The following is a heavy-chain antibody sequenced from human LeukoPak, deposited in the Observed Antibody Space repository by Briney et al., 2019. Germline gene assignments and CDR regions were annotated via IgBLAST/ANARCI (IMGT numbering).Heavy chain of an antibody. V-gene: IGHV3-23*01. CDR1: GLILRSYA. CDR2: ISGSGGST. D-gene: IGHD3-10*01. CDR3: AKDPSESYNYGYFDY. J-gene: IGHJ4*02. Sequence: GGSLRLSCAASGLILRSYAMSWVRQAPGKGLEWVSAISGSGGSTYYADSVKGRFTISRDTAMNTVYLQMNSLRVEDTAVYFCAKDPSESYNYGYFDYWGQGTLVTVSS.